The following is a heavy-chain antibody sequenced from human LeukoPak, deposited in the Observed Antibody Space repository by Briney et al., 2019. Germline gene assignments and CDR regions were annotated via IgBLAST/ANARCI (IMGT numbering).Heavy chain of an antibody. D-gene: IGHD2-21*02. CDR3: ALHVLLFVWRTWFDP. V-gene: IGHV1-18*04. J-gene: IGHJ5*02. CDR2: ISAYNGNT. Sequence: ASVKVSCKGSGYTFTSYGISWVRQAPAQGLEWMGWISAYNGNTNYAQKLQGRVTMTTDTSTSTAYMELRSLRSDDTAVYYCALHVLLFVWRTWFDPWGQGTLVTVSS. CDR1: GYTFTSYG.